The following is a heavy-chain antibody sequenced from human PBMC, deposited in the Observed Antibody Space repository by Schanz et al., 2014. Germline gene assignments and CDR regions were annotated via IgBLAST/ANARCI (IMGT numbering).Heavy chain of an antibody. J-gene: IGHJ6*02. CDR2: MNPNSGNT. V-gene: IGHV1-8*02. Sequence: QVQLVQSGVEVKRPGASVRVSCKASGYSFTDYAIHWVRQAPGQGLEWMGWMNPNSGNTGYAQKFQGRVTMTRHTSISTAYMELSSLRSEDTAVYYCATETSRTWFYNGVDVWGQGTTVTVSS. D-gene: IGHD2-2*01. CDR3: ATETSRTWFYNGVDV. CDR1: GYSFTDYA.